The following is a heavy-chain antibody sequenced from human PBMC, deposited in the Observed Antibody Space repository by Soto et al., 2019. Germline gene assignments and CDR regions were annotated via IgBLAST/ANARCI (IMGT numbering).Heavy chain of an antibody. CDR1: GGSISTDNW. D-gene: IGHD5-12*01. J-gene: IGHJ4*02. CDR2: IYHSGST. V-gene: IGHV4-4*02. CDR3: ARGGRWLFDY. Sequence: QVQLEESGPGLVKPSGTLSLTCGVSGGSISTDNWWSWVRQPPGKGLEWVGEIYHSGSTKYNPSLKSRLTVSIDKSKDQFSLDVRSVTAADTAIYYCARGGRWLFDYWGQGTLVTVSS.